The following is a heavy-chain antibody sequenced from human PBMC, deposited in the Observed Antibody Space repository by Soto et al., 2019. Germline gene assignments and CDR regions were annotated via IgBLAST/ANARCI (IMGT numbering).Heavy chain of an antibody. V-gene: IGHV3-15*01. CDR3: TSYYYDSSVGRAFDI. D-gene: IGHD3-22*01. CDR1: GFTFSNAW. CDR2: IKSKTDGGTT. J-gene: IGHJ3*02. Sequence: GGSLRLSCAASGFTFSNAWMSWVRQAPGKGLEWVGRIKSKTDGGTTDYAAPVKGRFTISRDDSKNTLYLQMNSLKTEDTAVYYCTSYYYDSSVGRAFDIWGQGTMVTVSS.